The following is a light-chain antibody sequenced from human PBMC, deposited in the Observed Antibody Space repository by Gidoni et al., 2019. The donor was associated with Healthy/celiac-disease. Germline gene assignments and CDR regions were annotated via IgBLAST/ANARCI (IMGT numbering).Light chain of an antibody. CDR2: AAS. V-gene: IGKV1-39*01. Sequence: DIQMTQSPSSLSASVGDRVTITCRASQSISSYLNWYQQKPGKAPKLLIYAASSLQSGVPSSFSGSGSGTDVTLTISSLQPEDFATYYCQQSYSTPYRFGQGTKLEIK. J-gene: IGKJ2*03. CDR1: QSISSY. CDR3: QQSYSTPYR.